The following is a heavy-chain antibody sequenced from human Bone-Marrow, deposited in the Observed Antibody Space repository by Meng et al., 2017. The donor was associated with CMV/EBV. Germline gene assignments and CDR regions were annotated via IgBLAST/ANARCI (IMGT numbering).Heavy chain of an antibody. CDR3: ANDPPFNSWPNY. CDR1: GFTFSSYA. D-gene: IGHD5-12*01. J-gene: IGHJ4*02. CDR2: ISYDGSNK. V-gene: IGHV3-30-3*02. Sequence: GGSLRLSCAASGFTFSSYAVHWVRQAPGKGLEWVAVISYDGSNKYYADSVKGRFTISRDNSKNTLYLQLNSLRAEDTAVYYCANDPPFNSWPNYWGQGTLVTVSS.